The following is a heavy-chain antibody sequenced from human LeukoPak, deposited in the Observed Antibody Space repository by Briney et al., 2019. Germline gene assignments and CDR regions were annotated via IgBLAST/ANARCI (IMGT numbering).Heavy chain of an antibody. CDR1: GFTFSDYY. CDR3: ARDPGVLRYFDWPAGLDY. Sequence: GGSLRLSCAASGFTFSDYYMSWIRQAPGKGLEWVSYISSSSNYTNYADSVKGRFTISRDNAKNSLYLQMNSLRAEDTAVYYCARDPGVLRYFDWPAGLDYWGQGTLVTVSS. V-gene: IGHV3-11*05. D-gene: IGHD3-9*01. J-gene: IGHJ4*02. CDR2: ISSSSNYT.